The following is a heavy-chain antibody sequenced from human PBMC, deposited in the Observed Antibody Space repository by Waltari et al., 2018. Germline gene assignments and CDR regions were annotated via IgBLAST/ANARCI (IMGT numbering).Heavy chain of an antibody. CDR3: AKGGGGELPTAPFDY. V-gene: IGHV3-43D*04. Sequence: EVQLVESGGVVVQPGGSLRLSCAASGFTFDDYAMHWVRQAPGKGLDWVSFMSWDGGSTYYADSVKGRFTISRENSKNSLYLQMNSLRAEDTALYYCAKGGGGELPTAPFDYWGQGTLVTVSS. CDR2: MSWDGGST. D-gene: IGHD1-26*01. CDR1: GFTFDDYA. J-gene: IGHJ4*02.